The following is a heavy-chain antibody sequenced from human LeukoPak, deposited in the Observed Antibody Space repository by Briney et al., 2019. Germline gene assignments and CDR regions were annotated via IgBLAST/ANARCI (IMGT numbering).Heavy chain of an antibody. V-gene: IGHV1-58*02. CDR2: IVVGSGNT. Sequence: SCKASGFTFTTSAMQWVRQARGQGLEWIGWIVVGSGNTNYAKKFQERVTITRDISTSTAYMELSSLRSEDTAVYYCAADSRRTYYDFWSGYWYAFDIWGQGTMVTVSS. CDR3: AADSRRTYYDFWSGYWYAFDI. D-gene: IGHD3-3*01. CDR1: GFTFTTSA. J-gene: IGHJ3*02.